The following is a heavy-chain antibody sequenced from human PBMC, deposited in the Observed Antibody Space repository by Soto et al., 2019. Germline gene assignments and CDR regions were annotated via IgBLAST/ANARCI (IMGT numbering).Heavy chain of an antibody. CDR2: TSYDGSNK. Sequence: QPGGSLRLSCAASGFTFSSYGMHWVRQAPGKGLEWVAVTSYDGSNKYYADSVKGRFTISRDNSKNTLYLQMDSLRVEDTAVYYCEKDWQWERLIYYFDYWGPGTLVTVSS. CDR3: EKDWQWERLIYYFDY. J-gene: IGHJ4*02. V-gene: IGHV3-30*18. CDR1: GFTFSSYG. D-gene: IGHD1-26*01.